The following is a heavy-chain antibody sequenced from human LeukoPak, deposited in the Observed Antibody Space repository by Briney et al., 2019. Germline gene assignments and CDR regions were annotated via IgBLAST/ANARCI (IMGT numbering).Heavy chain of an antibody. V-gene: IGHV3-30*04. CDR2: ITYDGSNK. D-gene: IGHD3-3*01. J-gene: IGHJ6*03. CDR1: GFTFSSYA. Sequence: GGSLRLSCAASGFTFSSYAMHWVRQAPGKGLEWVAVITYDGSNKYYADSVKGRFTISRDNSKNTLYLQMNSLRAEDTAVYYCARDQNDFWSGYYFDYYYMDVWGKGTTVTVSS. CDR3: ARDQNDFWSGYYFDYYYMDV.